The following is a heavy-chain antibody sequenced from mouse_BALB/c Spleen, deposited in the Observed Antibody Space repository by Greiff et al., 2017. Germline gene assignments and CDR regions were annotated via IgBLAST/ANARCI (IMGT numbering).Heavy chain of an antibody. Sequence: EVNVVESGGGLVKPGGSLKLSCAASGFTFSDYYMYWVRQTPEKRLEWVATISDGGSYTYYPDSVKGRFTISRDNAKNNLYLQMSSLKSEDTAMYYCASEGFAYWGQGTLVTVSA. V-gene: IGHV5-4*02. CDR3: ASEGFAY. J-gene: IGHJ3*01. CDR1: GFTFSDYY. CDR2: ISDGGSYT.